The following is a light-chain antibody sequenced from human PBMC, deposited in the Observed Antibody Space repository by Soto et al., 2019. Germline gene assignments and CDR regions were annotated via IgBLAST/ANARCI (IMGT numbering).Light chain of an antibody. Sequence: EIILTQSPDTLSLCPGERATLSCRASQTVSSNYLAWCQQRPGQAPRLLIYGASTRAAGIPARFSGSGSGTDFTLTISSLEPEDFAVYYCQQRSNWPPGTFGQGTKVDIK. CDR3: QQRSNWPPGT. V-gene: IGKV3D-20*02. J-gene: IGKJ1*01. CDR2: GAS. CDR1: QTVSSNY.